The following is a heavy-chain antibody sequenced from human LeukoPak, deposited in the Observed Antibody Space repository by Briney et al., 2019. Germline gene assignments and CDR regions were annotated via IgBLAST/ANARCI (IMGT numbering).Heavy chain of an antibody. D-gene: IGHD6-19*01. V-gene: IGHV3-33*06. CDR1: GFTFSSYG. CDR2: IWYDGSNK. CDR3: AKXVVRLVLDAFDI. Sequence: AGGSLRLSCAASGFTFSSYGMHWVRQAPGKGLEWVAVIWYDGSNKYYADSVKGRFTISRDNSKNTLYLQMNSLRAEDTAVYYCAKXVVRLVLDAFDIWGQGTMVTVSS. J-gene: IGHJ3*02.